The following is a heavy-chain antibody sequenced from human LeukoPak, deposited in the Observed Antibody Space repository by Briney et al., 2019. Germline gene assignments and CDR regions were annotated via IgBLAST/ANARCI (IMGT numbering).Heavy chain of an antibody. D-gene: IGHD4-17*01. J-gene: IGHJ6*02. V-gene: IGHV3-48*01. Sequence: GGSLRLSCAASGFTFSTYSMNWVRQAPGKGLEWVAYISSRSSATYYADSVKGRFTISRDNAKNSLYLQMNSLRAEDTAVYYCARGGYGDQAYYYYGMDVWGQGTTVTVSS. CDR2: ISSRSSAT. CDR1: GFTFSTYS. CDR3: ARGGYGDQAYYYYGMDV.